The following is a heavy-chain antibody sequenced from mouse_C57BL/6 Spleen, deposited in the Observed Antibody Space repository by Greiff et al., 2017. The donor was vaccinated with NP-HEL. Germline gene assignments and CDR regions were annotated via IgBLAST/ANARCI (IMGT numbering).Heavy chain of an antibody. Sequence: EVKLMESGPELVRPGASVKISCKASGYSFTDYNMNWVKQSNGKSLEWIGVINPNYGTTSYKQKFKGKATLTVDQSSSTAYMQLNSLTSEDSAVYYCAEDYYGSSYDYYAMDYWGQGTSVTVSS. CDR2: INPNYGTT. D-gene: IGHD1-1*01. CDR1: GYSFTDYN. CDR3: AEDYYGSSYDYYAMDY. J-gene: IGHJ4*01. V-gene: IGHV1-39*01.